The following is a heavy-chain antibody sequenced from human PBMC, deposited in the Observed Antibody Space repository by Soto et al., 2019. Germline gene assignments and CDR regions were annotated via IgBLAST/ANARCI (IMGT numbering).Heavy chain of an antibody. CDR3: ARHVTSPGPRVYSSAWYGWCGP. D-gene: IGHD6-19*01. J-gene: IGHJ5*02. V-gene: IGHV3-23*01. Sequence: EVQLLESGGGLVQPGGSLSLSCAASGFTFSSHVMSWVRQAPGKGLEWVSAARARNTNTYYADSVRGRFTISKDNSKSTLNVQLDSLIVEDTASNHGARHVTSPGPRVYSSAWYGWCGPRGQGTLVVVSS. CDR2: ARARNTNT. CDR1: GFTFSSHV.